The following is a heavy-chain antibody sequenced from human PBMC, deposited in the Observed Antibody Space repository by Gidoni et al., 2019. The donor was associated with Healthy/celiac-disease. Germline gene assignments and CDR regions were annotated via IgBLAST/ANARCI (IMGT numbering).Heavy chain of an antibody. V-gene: IGHV3-21*01. J-gene: IGHJ4*02. CDR1: GVTYRSYS. Sequence: EVQHVEAGGGLVKPGESLRLSCAASGVTYRSYSMNWVRQAPGKGLEWVSSISSSSRYIYYADSVKGRFTISRDNAKNSLYLQMNSLRAADTAVYYCARGPGTYYYDSSGLNLFDYWGQGTLVTVSS. CDR3: ARGPGTYYYDSSGLNLFDY. D-gene: IGHD3-22*01. CDR2: ISSSSRYI.